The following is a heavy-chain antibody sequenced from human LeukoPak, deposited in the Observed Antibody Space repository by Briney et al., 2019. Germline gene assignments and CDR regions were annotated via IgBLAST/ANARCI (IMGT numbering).Heavy chain of an antibody. CDR2: INHSGST. V-gene: IGHV4-34*01. CDR1: GGSFSGYY. CDR3: ARRRSSIAAAKYYFDY. Sequence: PSETLSLTCAVYGGSFSGYYWSWIRQPPGKGLEWIGEINHSGSTNYNPSLKSRVTISVDTSKNQLSLKLSSVTAADTAVYYCARRRSSIAAAKYYFDYWGQGTLVTVSS. J-gene: IGHJ4*02. D-gene: IGHD6-13*01.